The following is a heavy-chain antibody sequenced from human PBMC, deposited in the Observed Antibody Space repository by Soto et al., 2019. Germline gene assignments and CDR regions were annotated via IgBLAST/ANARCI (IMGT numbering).Heavy chain of an antibody. D-gene: IGHD3-10*01. Sequence: QVQLQESGPGLVKPSQTLSLTCTVSGGSISSGDYYWSWIRQPPGKGLEWIGYIYYSGSTYYTPSLKSRVTISVDTSKNQFSLKLSSGTAADTAVYYCELVGYGSGRGIDYWGQGTLVTVSS. J-gene: IGHJ4*02. CDR2: IYYSGST. CDR3: ELVGYGSGRGIDY. CDR1: GGSISSGDYY. V-gene: IGHV4-30-4*01.